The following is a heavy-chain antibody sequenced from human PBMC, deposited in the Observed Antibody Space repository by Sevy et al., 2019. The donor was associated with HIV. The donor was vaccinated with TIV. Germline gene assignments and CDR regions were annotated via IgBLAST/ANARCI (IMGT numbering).Heavy chain of an antibody. D-gene: IGHD6-19*01. CDR3: ARERIAVAGMGYYFDF. V-gene: IGHV3-33*01. J-gene: IGHJ4*02. Sequence: GGSLRLSCAASGFSFSGYGMHWVRQAPGKGLEWVAVIWYDGTNKEYKDSVKGRYTISRDNSKNTLYLQMNSLRAEDTAVYYCARERIAVAGMGYYFDFWCQGTLVTVSS. CDR1: GFSFSGYG. CDR2: IWYDGTNK.